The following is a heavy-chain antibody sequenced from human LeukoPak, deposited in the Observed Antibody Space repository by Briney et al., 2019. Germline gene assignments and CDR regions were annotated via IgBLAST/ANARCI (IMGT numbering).Heavy chain of an antibody. CDR3: ARSPDYDSSGYYLNWFDP. J-gene: IGHJ5*02. CDR2: ISAYNGNT. V-gene: IGHV1-18*01. CDR1: GYTFTSYG. D-gene: IGHD3-22*01. Sequence: ASVKVSRKASGYTFTSYGISWVRQAPGQGLEWMGWISAYNGNTNYAQKLQGRVTMTTDTSTSTAYMELRSLRSDDTAVYYCARSPDYDSSGYYLNWFDPWGQGTLVTVSS.